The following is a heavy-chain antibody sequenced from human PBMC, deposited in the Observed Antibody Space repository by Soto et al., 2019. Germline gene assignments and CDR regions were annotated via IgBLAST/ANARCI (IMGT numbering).Heavy chain of an antibody. V-gene: IGHV1-2*04. CDR3: ARVGGYNWIYDAFDI. Sequence: ASVKVSCKASGYTFTGYYMHWVRQAPGQGLEWMGWINPNSGGTNYAQKFQGWVTMTRDTSISTAYMELSRLSSDDTAVYYCARVGGYNWIYDAFDIWGQGTMVTVSS. CDR2: INPNSGGT. D-gene: IGHD1-1*01. CDR1: GYTFTGYY. J-gene: IGHJ3*02.